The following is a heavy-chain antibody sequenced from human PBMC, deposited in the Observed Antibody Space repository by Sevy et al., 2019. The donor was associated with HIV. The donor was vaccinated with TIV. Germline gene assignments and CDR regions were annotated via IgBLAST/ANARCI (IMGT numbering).Heavy chain of an antibody. CDR2: IYNVGDT. V-gene: IGHV4-59*01. CDR1: GGSISGYY. J-gene: IGHJ5*02. Sequence: SENLSLTCTVSGGSISGYYWSWIRQSPGKGLERIGYIYNVGDTRYNPSLKSRVTISMATSKNQFSLHLNSVTAADTAVYYCSRRVPAIAGNWFDPWGQGTLVIVSS. D-gene: IGHD2-21*01. CDR3: SRRVPAIAGNWFDP.